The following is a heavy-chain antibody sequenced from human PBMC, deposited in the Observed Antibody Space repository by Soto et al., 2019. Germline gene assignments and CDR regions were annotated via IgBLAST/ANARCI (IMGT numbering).Heavy chain of an antibody. CDR1: GFTFSDYS. CDR2: ISSSSGTI. V-gene: IGHV3-48*01. CDR3: ERALKQDITGRVAMHV. J-gene: IGHJ6*03. Sequence: EVQLVESGGGLVQPGGSLRLSCTASGFTFSDYSMNWVRHAPGKGLEWVSYISSSSGTIHYADSVKGRFTISRDNAKSSLLLTMNRQRAEDPAVNSCERALKQDITGRVAMHVCGEDMTVAVPS.